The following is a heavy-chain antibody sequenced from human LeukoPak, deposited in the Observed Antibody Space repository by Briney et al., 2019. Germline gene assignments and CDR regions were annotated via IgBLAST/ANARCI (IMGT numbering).Heavy chain of an antibody. CDR2: INSDGSST. V-gene: IGHV3-74*01. Sequence: GGSLRLSCVASGFTFSSYWMHWVRQAPGKGLVWVSRINSDGSSTSYADSVKGRFTISRDNAKNTLYLQMNSLRAEDTAVYYCARGYSYGSIPNWGQGTLVTVSS. CDR1: GFTFSSYW. J-gene: IGHJ4*02. CDR3: ARGYSYGSIPN. D-gene: IGHD5-18*01.